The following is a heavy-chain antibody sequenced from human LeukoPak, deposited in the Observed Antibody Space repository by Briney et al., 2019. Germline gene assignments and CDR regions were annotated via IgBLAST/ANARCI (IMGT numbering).Heavy chain of an antibody. CDR1: GFTFSSYA. V-gene: IGHV3-23*01. CDR2: ISGSGGST. Sequence: GGSLRLSCAASGFTFSSYAMSWVRQAPGKGLEWVSAISGSGGSTYYADPVKGRFTISRDNSKNTLYLQMNSLRAEDTAVYYCAISDWARLDYWGQGTLVTVSS. D-gene: IGHD3-9*01. J-gene: IGHJ4*02. CDR3: AISDWARLDY.